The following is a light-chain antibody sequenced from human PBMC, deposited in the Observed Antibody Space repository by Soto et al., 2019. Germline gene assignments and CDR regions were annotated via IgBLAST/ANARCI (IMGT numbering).Light chain of an antibody. J-gene: IGKJ1*01. CDR2: GVS. Sequence: IVLTQSPGTLSLSPGERATLSCRASQTGSNSYLAWYQQKSGQAPRLLIYGVSTRATGIPDRFSGSGSGTEFDLSISRLEPEDFAVYLCQHYGYPQWTFGPGTKVEIK. CDR3: QHYGYPQWT. CDR1: QTGSNSY. V-gene: IGKV3-20*01.